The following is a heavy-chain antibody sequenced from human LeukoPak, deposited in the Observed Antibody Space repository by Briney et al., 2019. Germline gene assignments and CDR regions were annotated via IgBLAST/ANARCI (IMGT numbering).Heavy chain of an antibody. V-gene: IGHV4-59*01. Sequence: SEALSLTCTVSGGSINTYYWSWIRQPPGKGLEWNGYIYYSGSTNYNPSLKSRVIILVDTSKNQFSLKLSSVTAADTAVYYCARSRVTMVRGSPNWNFDYWGQGILVTVSS. J-gene: IGHJ4*02. CDR2: IYYSGST. CDR1: GGSINTYY. D-gene: IGHD3-10*01. CDR3: ARSRVTMVRGSPNWNFDY.